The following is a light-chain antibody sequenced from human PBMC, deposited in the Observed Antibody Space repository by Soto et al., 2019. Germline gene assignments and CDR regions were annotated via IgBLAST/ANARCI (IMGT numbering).Light chain of an antibody. V-gene: IGKV3-20*01. CDR1: QSVSSSY. Sequence: EIVLTQSPGTLSLSPGERGTLSCRASQSVSSSYLAWYQQKPGQAPRLLIYGASNRASGIPDRFSGGGSGTDFTLTISRLEPEDFAVYFCQQYGRSPHTFGGGTKVEIK. CDR3: QQYGRSPHT. J-gene: IGKJ4*01. CDR2: GAS.